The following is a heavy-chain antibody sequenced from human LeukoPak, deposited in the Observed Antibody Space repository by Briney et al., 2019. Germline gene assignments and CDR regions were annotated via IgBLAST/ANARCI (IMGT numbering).Heavy chain of an antibody. CDR2: IYYTGST. V-gene: IGHV4-59*02. D-gene: IGHD3-9*01. CDR3: ARAHYDILTGGNWFDP. Sequence: KTSETLSLTCTVSGGSVSDYYWSWIRQSPGKGLEWIGYIYYTGSTSYNPSLRSRVTMSADTSKNQFSLKLSSVTAADTAVYYCARAHYDILTGGNWFDPWGQGTLVTVSS. CDR1: GGSVSDYY. J-gene: IGHJ5*02.